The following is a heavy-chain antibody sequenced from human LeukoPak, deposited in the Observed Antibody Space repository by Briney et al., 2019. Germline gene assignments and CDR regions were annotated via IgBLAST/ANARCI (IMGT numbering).Heavy chain of an antibody. J-gene: IGHJ4*02. D-gene: IGHD5-18*01. V-gene: IGHV3-21*01. CDR2: ISYSSAYI. Sequence: GGSLRLSCAASGFSFSSYSMNWVRQAPGKGLEWVSSISYSSAYIYYIDSVKGRFTISRDDAKNSLYLQMNSLGAEDTAVYYCARGGIHLDYWGQGTLVTVSS. CDR3: ARGGIHLDY. CDR1: GFSFSSYS.